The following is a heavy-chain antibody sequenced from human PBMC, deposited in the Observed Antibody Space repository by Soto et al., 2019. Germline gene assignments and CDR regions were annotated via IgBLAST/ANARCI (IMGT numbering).Heavy chain of an antibody. CDR1: GGTFSSYA. CDR2: LIPIFGTA. J-gene: IGHJ6*02. CDR3: ASPLDINYYGSGSYYTKRRYYYYYGMDV. D-gene: IGHD3-10*01. Sequence: QVQLVQSGAEVKKPGSSVKVSCKASGGTFSSYAISWVRQAPGQGLEWMGGLIPIFGTANYAQKFQGRVTITADESTSTAYMELSSLRSEDTAVCYCASPLDINYYGSGSYYTKRRYYYYYGMDVWGQGTTVTVSS. V-gene: IGHV1-69*01.